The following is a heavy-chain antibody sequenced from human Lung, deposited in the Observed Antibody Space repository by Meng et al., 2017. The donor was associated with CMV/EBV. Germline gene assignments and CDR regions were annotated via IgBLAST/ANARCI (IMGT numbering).Heavy chain of an antibody. J-gene: IGHJ5*01. CDR2: IRYDGSIT. CDR1: GLTFTRDG. D-gene: IGHD3-10*01. V-gene: IGHV3-30*02. CDR3: AKDARFGGLLCVDS. Sequence: GGSLRLSCAASGLTFTRDGMHWVRQAPGKGLEWVAFIRYDGSITYYADSVKGRFTISRDDSKNTVDLQMNSLRAEDTAVYYCAKDARFGGLLCVDSWGQGXLVTVSS.